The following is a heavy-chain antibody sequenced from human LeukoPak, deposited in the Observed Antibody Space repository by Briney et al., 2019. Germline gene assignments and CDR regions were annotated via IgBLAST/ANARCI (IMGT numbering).Heavy chain of an antibody. CDR2: ITYSDSNT. D-gene: IGHD3-22*01. CDR1: GFTFSSYA. J-gene: IGHJ4*02. Sequence: GGSLRLSCAASGFTFSSYAMSWVRQAPGKGLEWVATITYSDSNTYYADSVKGRFTISRDNFKNTLYLQMNSLRAEDTAVYYCARRFDSSGQTKSFDYWGQGTLVTVSS. V-gene: IGHV3-23*01. CDR3: ARRFDSSGQTKSFDY.